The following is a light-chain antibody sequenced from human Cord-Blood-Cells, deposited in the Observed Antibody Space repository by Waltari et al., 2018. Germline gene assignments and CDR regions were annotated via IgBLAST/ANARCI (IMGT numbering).Light chain of an antibody. J-gene: IGLJ1*01. V-gene: IGLV1-44*01. CDR3: AAWDDSLNGYV. Sequence: QSVLTQPPPASGPPGQGVTISCSGSSSNIGRNTVNWYQQLPGTAPKLLIYRNNQRPSGVPDRFSGSKSGTSASLAISGLQAEDEADYYCAAWDDSLNGYVFGTGTKVTVL. CDR2: RNN. CDR1: SSNIGRNT.